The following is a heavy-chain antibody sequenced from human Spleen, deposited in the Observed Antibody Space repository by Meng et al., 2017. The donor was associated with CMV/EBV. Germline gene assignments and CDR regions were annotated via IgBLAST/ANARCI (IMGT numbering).Heavy chain of an antibody. CDR3: ARVPFRYDILTGYSSGYYYGMDV. CDR1: GGSISSYY. J-gene: IGHJ6*02. Sequence: GSLRLSCTVSGGSISSYYWSWIRQPPGKGLEWIGYIYYSGSTNYNPSLKSRVTISVDTSKNQFSLKLSSVTAADTAVYYCARVPFRYDILTGYSSGYYYGMDVWGQGTTVTVS. V-gene: IGHV4-59*01. CDR2: IYYSGST. D-gene: IGHD3-9*01.